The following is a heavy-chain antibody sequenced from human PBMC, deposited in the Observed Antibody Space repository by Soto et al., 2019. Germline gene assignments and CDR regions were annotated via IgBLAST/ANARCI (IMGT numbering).Heavy chain of an antibody. D-gene: IGHD3-10*01. CDR2: MSGIGGST. J-gene: IGHJ3*02. Sequence: PGGSLTLSCAASGFTFSSDAMSWVRQAPGKVLEWVAAMSGIGGSTYHEDSVKGRYTITRDNSKNTLCLQMNSLRGEDTAVYYCAKDARRLLWFGESPRDDAFDIWGQGTMVTVSS. V-gene: IGHV3-23*01. CDR1: GFTFSSDA. CDR3: AKDARRLLWFGESPRDDAFDI.